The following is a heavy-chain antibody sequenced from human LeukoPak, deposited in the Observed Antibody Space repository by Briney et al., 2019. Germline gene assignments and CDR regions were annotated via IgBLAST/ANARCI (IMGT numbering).Heavy chain of an antibody. J-gene: IGHJ4*02. CDR2: ISGSGGST. Sequence: GGSLRLSCAASGFTFSTYAMSWVRQAPGKGLEWVSVISGSGGSTYYADSVEGRFTISRDNSKNTLYLQMNSLRAEDTAVYYCAKGKGKNGSGSYPDYWGQGTLVTVSS. CDR1: GFTFSTYA. CDR3: AKGKGKNGSGSYPDY. D-gene: IGHD3-10*01. V-gene: IGHV3-23*01.